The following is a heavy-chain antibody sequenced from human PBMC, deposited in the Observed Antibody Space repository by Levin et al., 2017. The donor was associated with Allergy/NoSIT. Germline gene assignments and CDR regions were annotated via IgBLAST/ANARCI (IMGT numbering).Heavy chain of an antibody. Sequence: SETLSLTCAVYGGSFSGYYWSWIRQPPGKGLEWIGEINHSGSTNYNPSLKSRVTISVDTSKNQFSLKLSSVTAADTALYYCTVSSNWYVDPFPFDYWGQGTLVTVSS. V-gene: IGHV4-34*01. CDR3: TVSSNWYVDPFPFDY. D-gene: IGHD6-13*01. CDR1: GGSFSGYY. CDR2: INHSGST. J-gene: IGHJ4*02.